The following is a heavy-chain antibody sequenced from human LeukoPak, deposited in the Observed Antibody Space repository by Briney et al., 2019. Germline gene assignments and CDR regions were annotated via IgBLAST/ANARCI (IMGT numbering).Heavy chain of an antibody. CDR1: GGSFSGYY. Sequence: SETLSLTCAVYGGSFSGYYWAWIRQPPGRGLEWIGEINHSGSTNYNPSLKSRVTISVDTSKSQFSLKLNSVTAADTAMYYCARGRDPYWGQGTLVTVSS. D-gene: IGHD5-24*01. V-gene: IGHV4-34*01. CDR2: INHSGST. CDR3: ARGRDPY. J-gene: IGHJ4*02.